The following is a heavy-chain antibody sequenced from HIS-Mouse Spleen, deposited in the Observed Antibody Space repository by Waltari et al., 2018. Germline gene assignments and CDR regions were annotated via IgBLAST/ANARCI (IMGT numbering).Heavy chain of an antibody. Sequence: QIPLKESGSTLVTRTQSLTLTCTFTGFSPRTSEVGGNWIRQPPGKALEWLALIYWDDDKCYSPSLKSRLTITKDTSKHQVVLTMTNMDPVDTATYYCAHSQNWGFGDWGQGTLVTVSS. CDR3: AHSQNWGFGD. CDR1: GFSPRTSEVG. CDR2: IYWDDDK. D-gene: IGHD7-27*01. J-gene: IGHJ4*02. V-gene: IGHV2-5*02.